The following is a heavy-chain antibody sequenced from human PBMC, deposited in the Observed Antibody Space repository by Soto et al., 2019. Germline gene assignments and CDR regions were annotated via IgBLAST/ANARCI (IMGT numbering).Heavy chain of an antibody. V-gene: IGHV3-15*01. Sequence: GGSLRLSCAASGFTFSSYEMNWVRQAPGKGLEWVGRMRSKADGGTRDYAAPVKGRFTISRDDSKNMLYLQMNSLKIDDTAVYYCTTTRDPNDYWGQGTLVTVSS. CDR2: MRSKADGGTR. J-gene: IGHJ4*02. CDR3: TTTRDPNDY. CDR1: GFTFSSYE.